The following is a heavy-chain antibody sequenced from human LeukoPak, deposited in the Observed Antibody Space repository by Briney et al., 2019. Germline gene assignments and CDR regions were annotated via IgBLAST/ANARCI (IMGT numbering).Heavy chain of an antibody. CDR2: IHHGGST. CDR1: GYSISSGYY. D-gene: IGHD3-10*01. Sequence: SETLSLTCSVSGYSISSGYYWGWILQPPGKGLEWIGTIHHGGSTYYNPSLKSRVTISVDTSKNQFSLKLSSVTAADTAIYYCARGLTMVRGVNFDYWGQGTLVTVSS. CDR3: ARGLTMVRGVNFDY. V-gene: IGHV4-38-2*02. J-gene: IGHJ4*02.